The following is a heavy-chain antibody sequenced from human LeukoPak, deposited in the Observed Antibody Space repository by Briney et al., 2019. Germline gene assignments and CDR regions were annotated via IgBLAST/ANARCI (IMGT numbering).Heavy chain of an antibody. CDR2: IRYDGSNK. V-gene: IGHV3-30*02. J-gene: IGHJ3*02. Sequence: GGSLRLSCAASGFTFSSYGMHWVRQAPGKGLEWVAFIRYDGSNKYYADSVKGRFTISRDNAKNSLYLQMNSLRAEDTAVYYCAREAIERRWEWELQKDAFDIWGQGTMVTVSS. D-gene: IGHD1-26*01. CDR3: AREAIERRWEWELQKDAFDI. CDR1: GFTFSSYG.